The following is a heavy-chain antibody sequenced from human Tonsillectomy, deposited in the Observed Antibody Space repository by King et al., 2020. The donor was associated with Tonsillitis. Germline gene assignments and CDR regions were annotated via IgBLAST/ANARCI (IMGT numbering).Heavy chain of an antibody. CDR3: AKDLFRGDY. Sequence: VQLVESGGGLVQPGGSLRLSCAASGFTFSTYMMTWVRQAPGKGLEGVSAISGSGGSTYYAGSVKGRFPISRDNSKNTLYMQMNSQGAEDTAVYYCAKDLFRGDYWGQGTLVTVSS. J-gene: IGHJ4*02. D-gene: IGHD3-10*01. V-gene: IGHV3-23*04. CDR1: GFTFSTYM. CDR2: ISGSGGST.